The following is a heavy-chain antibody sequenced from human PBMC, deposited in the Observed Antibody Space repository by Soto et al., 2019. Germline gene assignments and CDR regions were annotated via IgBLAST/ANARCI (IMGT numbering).Heavy chain of an antibody. CDR2: IYIGGGT. CDR3: TRGFCNSSSCYANWFDP. D-gene: IGHD2-2*01. V-gene: IGHV3-66*01. CDR1: GFAVGSNY. Sequence: EAQLVESGGGLVRPGGSVRLSCAASGFAVGSNYMSWFRQAPGKGLEWVSLIYIGGGTHYADSVKGRFTISRDNSKNTLYLQMNSLRAEDTAVYHCTRGFCNSSSCYANWFDPWGQGTLVTVSS. J-gene: IGHJ5*02.